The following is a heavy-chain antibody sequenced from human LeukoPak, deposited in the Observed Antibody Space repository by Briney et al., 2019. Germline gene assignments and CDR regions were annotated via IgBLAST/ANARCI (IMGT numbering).Heavy chain of an antibody. Sequence: GGSLRLSCVVSGFTFSSKAMSWVRQAPGKGLEWVSGITNSGDSTYYADSVKGRFTISRDNSKNTLYLQMNSLRAEDMALYYCARGYSYGHVGIDYWGQGTLVTVSS. CDR1: GFTFSSKA. D-gene: IGHD5-18*01. CDR3: ARGYSYGHVGIDY. J-gene: IGHJ4*02. V-gene: IGHV3-23*01. CDR2: ITNSGDST.